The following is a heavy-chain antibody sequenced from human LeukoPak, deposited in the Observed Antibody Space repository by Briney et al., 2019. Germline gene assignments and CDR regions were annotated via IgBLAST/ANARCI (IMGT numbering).Heavy chain of an antibody. CDR1: GYSIGSGYY. D-gene: IGHD3-10*01. CDR3: ARQWSTLSGSYYNVDFDY. V-gene: IGHV4-38-2*01. J-gene: IGHJ4*02. CDR2: IYHSGST. Sequence: SETLSLTCAVSGYSIGSGYYWGWIRQPPGKGLEWIGSIYHSGSTYYNPSLKSRVTISVDTSKNQFSLKLSSVTAADTAVYYCARQWSTLSGSYYNVDFDYWGQGTLVTVSS.